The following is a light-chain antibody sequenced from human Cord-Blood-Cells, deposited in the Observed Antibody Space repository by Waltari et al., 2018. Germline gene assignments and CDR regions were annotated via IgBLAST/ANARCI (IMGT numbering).Light chain of an antibody. CDR1: RSDGGGYNH. Sequence: QSALTQPTSVSGSPGQSLTISCTGTRSDGGGYNHLSWYQQHPGKAPKLMIYDVSNRPSGVSNRFSGSKSGNTASLTISGLQAEDEADYYCSSYTSSSTRVVFGGGTKLTVL. CDR3: SSYTSSSTRVV. V-gene: IGLV2-14*01. CDR2: DVS. J-gene: IGLJ2*01.